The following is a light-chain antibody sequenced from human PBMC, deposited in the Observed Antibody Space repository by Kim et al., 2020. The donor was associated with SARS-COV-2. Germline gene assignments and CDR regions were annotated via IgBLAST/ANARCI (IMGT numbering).Light chain of an antibody. V-gene: IGLV3-21*04. Sequence: SYELTQPPSVSVAPGKTATITCGGNNIGRKTVHWYQQKPGQAPVLVIHYDSDRPSGIPARISAANSANTATLTISRVEAGDEADYYCQVWDSSRDLWVFGGGTQLTVL. CDR1: NIGRKT. CDR2: YDS. J-gene: IGLJ3*02. CDR3: QVWDSSRDLWV.